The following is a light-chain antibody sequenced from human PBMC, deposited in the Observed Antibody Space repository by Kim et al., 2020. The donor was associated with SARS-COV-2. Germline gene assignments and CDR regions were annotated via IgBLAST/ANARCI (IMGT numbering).Light chain of an antibody. J-gene: IGKJ3*01. Sequence: EIVLTQSPGTLSLSPGERATLSCRASQSVSSSYLAWYQQKPGQAPRLLIYGASSRATGIPDRFSGSGSGTDFTLTISRLEPEDFAVYYCKQYGGSPFTFGPRTKVDIK. CDR1: QSVSSSY. CDR2: GAS. V-gene: IGKV3-20*01. CDR3: KQYGGSPFT.